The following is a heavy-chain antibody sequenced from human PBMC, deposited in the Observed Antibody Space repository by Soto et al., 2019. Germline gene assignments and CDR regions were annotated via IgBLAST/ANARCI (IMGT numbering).Heavy chain of an antibody. D-gene: IGHD2-21*01. CDR2: INPSGGST. Sequence: ASVEVSCXASGYTFTSHYMHLVRQAPGKGLEWMGIINPSGGSTSYAQKFQGRVTISRDTSKNTLYLQMNNLTAEDTAMYHCTRDISYCGFDPWGQGTLVTV. J-gene: IGHJ5*02. V-gene: IGHV1-46*01. CDR3: TRDISYCGFDP. CDR1: GYTFTSHY.